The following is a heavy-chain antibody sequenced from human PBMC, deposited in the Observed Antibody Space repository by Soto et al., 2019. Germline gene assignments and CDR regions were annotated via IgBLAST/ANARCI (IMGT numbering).Heavy chain of an antibody. D-gene: IGHD6-19*01. J-gene: IGHJ4*02. Sequence: PGGSLRLSWAASGFTFSNAWMNWVRQAPGKGLEWVGRIKSKTDGGTTDYAAPVKGRFTISRDDSKNTLYLQMNSLKTEDTAVYYCTTRMGIAVAPIDYRGQRNLLPVSS. V-gene: IGHV3-15*07. CDR3: TTRMGIAVAPIDY. CDR1: GFTFSNAW. CDR2: IKSKTDGGTT.